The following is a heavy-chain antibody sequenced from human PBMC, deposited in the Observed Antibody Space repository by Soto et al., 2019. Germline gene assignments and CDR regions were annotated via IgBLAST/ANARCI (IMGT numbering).Heavy chain of an antibody. V-gene: IGHV3-30-3*01. Sequence: QVQLVESGGGVVQPGWSLRLSCAASGFTFSSYAMHWVRQAPGKGLEWVAVISYDGSNKYYVDSVKGRFTISRDNSKNTLYLHMNSLRAEDTAVYYCARSLVGATQDAFDSWGPGTMVTVSS. J-gene: IGHJ3*02. CDR2: ISYDGSNK. CDR1: GFTFSSYA. CDR3: ARSLVGATQDAFDS. D-gene: IGHD1-26*01.